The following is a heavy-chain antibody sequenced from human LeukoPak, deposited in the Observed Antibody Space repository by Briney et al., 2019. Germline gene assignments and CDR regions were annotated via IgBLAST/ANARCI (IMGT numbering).Heavy chain of an antibody. CDR2: ISTDGYTT. V-gene: IGHV3-74*01. CDR3: VVGGSPGY. D-gene: IGHD2-15*01. Sequence: QPGGSMRLSCAASGLAFSAYKMHWVRHAPRKGLVWVSRISTDGYTTDYADFVQGRFTASRDNTKNTWSLEMNSLRAEDTAVYYCVVGGSPGYWGQGTLVTVSS. CDR1: GLAFSAYK. J-gene: IGHJ4*02.